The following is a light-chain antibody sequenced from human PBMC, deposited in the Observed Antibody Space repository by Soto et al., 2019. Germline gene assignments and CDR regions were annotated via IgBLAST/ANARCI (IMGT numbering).Light chain of an antibody. J-gene: IGKJ4*01. Sequence: DIQMTQSPSSLSASVGDRVTITCLASQSISTYLNWYQQKPGKAPKLLIYAASTLQSGVPSRFSGSGSGTDFTLTISCLQSEDFATYYCQQYYSYPPELTFGGGTKVDIK. CDR3: QQYYSYPPELT. CDR2: AAS. CDR1: QSISTY. V-gene: IGKV1-39*01.